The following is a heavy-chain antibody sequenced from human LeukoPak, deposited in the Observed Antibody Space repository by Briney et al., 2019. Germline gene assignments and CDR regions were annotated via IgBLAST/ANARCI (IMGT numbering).Heavy chain of an antibody. CDR2: IYYSGST. D-gene: IGHD2-21*01. CDR3: ARLFGGDKNYFDY. V-gene: IGHV4-31*03. Sequence: SETLSLTCTVSGGSINSDNYYWSWIRQHPEKGLEWIGYIYYSGSTYYNPSLESRVTISVDTSKNQFSLNLNSVTAADTAVYYCARLFGGDKNYFDYWGQGTLVTVSS. J-gene: IGHJ4*02. CDR1: GGSINSDNYY.